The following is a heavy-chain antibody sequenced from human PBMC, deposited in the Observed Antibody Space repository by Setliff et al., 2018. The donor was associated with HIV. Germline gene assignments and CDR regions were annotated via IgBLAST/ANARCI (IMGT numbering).Heavy chain of an antibody. V-gene: IGHV1-18*01. J-gene: IGHJ4*02. D-gene: IGHD3-10*01. CDR3: AAGEGVPDSWAFDY. CDR1: GYTFTSYG. Sequence: ASVKVSCKASGYTFTSYGISWVRQAPGQGLEWMGWISAYNGNTNYAQKLQGRVTMTTDTSTSTAYMELSSLRSDDTAVYSCAAGEGVPDSWAFDYWGQGTLVTVSS. CDR2: ISAYNGNT.